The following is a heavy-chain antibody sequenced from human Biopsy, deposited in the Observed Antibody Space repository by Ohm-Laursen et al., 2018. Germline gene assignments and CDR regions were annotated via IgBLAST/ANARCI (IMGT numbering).Heavy chain of an antibody. CDR2: INHSGST. V-gene: IGHV4-34*01. CDR1: GGSFSGYY. J-gene: IGHJ4*02. CDR3: ARGRLRAVARFDY. Sequence: SDTLSLTCAVYGGSFSGYYWSWIRQPPGKGLEWIGEINHSGSTNYNPSLKSRVTISVDTSKNQFSLKLSSVTAADMAVYYCARGRLRAVARFDYWGQGTLVTVSS. D-gene: IGHD6-19*01.